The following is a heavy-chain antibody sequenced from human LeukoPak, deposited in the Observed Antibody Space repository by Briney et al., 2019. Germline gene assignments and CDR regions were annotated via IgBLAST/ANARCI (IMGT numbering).Heavy chain of an antibody. CDR3: YSSGWSGY. J-gene: IGHJ4*02. CDR2: IIPIFGTA. Sequence: SVKVSCKASGGTFSSYSISWVRQAPGQGLEWMGGIIPIFGTANYAQKFQGRVTITADESTSTAYMELSSLRSEDTAVYYCYSSGWSGYWGQGTLVTVSS. V-gene: IGHV1-69*13. CDR1: GGTFSSYS. D-gene: IGHD6-19*01.